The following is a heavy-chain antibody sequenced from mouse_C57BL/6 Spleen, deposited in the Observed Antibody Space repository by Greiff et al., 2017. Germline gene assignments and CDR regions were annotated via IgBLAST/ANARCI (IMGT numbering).Heavy chain of an antibody. CDR1: GFNIKDYY. Sequence: EVQLQQSGAELVRPGASVKLSCTASGFNIKDYYMHWVKQRPEQGLEWIGRIDPEDGDTEYAPKFQGKATMTADTSSNTAYLQLSSLTAEDTAVYYCTGYYDYDGGAWFAYWGQGTLVTVSA. J-gene: IGHJ3*01. CDR2: IDPEDGDT. CDR3: TGYYDYDGGAWFAY. V-gene: IGHV14-1*01. D-gene: IGHD2-4*01.